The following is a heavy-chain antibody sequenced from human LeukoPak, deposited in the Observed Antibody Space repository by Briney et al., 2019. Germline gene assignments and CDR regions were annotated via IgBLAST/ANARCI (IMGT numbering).Heavy chain of an antibody. J-gene: IGHJ3*02. CDR3: AKARLVVSSPSDAFDI. D-gene: IGHD3-22*01. CDR1: GFTFSSSA. V-gene: IGHV3-23*01. CDR2: ISGSSGST. Sequence: PGGSLRLSCAASGFTFSSSAMCWVRQAPGKGLEWVSTISGSSGSTYYADSVKGRFTISRDNSKNTLYLQMNSLRAEDTAVYYCAKARLVVSSPSDAFDIWGQGTMVTASS.